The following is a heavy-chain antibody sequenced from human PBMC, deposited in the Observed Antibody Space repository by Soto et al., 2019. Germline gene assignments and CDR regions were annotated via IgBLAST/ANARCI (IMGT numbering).Heavy chain of an antibody. V-gene: IGHV1-2*04. CDR1: GYTFTGNY. J-gene: IGHJ4*02. CDR2: INPNSGGT. D-gene: IGHD6-19*01. CDR3: ARVLVTYSSGWYYFDY. Sequence: ASVKVSCKASGYTFTGNYMHWVRQAPGQGLEWMGWINPNSGGTNYAQKFQGWVTMTRDTSISTAYMELSRLRSDDTAVYYCARVLVTYSSGWYYFDYWGQGTLVTVSS.